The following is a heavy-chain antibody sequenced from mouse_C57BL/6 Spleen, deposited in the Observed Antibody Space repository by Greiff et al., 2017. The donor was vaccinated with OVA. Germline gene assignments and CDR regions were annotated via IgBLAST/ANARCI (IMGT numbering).Heavy chain of an antibody. V-gene: IGHV1-7*01. Sequence: VQLQQSGAELAKPGASVKLSCKASGYTFTSYWMHWVKQRPGQGLEWIGYINPSSGYTKYNQKFKDKATLTADKSSSTAYMQLSSLTYEDSAVYYCARSDSAAQSYFDYWGQGTTLTVSS. J-gene: IGHJ2*01. CDR3: ARSDSAAQSYFDY. D-gene: IGHD3-2*02. CDR2: INPSSGYT. CDR1: GYTFTSYW.